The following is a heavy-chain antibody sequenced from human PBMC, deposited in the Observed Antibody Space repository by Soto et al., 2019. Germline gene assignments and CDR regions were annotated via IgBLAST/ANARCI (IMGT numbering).Heavy chain of an antibody. CDR1: GDSIGTTHSY. D-gene: IGHD2-8*01. CDR2: IHDSGRT. V-gene: IGHV4-39*01. CDR3: ARHEGNGNVWPLDY. J-gene: IGHJ4*02. Sequence: SETLSLTCTVSGDSIGTTHSYWAWIRQSPGKGLEWIGNIHDSGRTYYMPSLRIRVTLSVDTSKNQFSLRLTSVTAEDTAVYYCARHEGNGNVWPLDYWGQGILVTVSS.